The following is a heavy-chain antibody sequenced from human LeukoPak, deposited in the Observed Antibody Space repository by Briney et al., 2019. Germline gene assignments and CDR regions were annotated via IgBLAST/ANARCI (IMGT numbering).Heavy chain of an antibody. J-gene: IGHJ4*02. CDR2: ISYDGSNK. CDR3: AKGTRRSLRGDFDY. D-gene: IGHD1-14*01. CDR1: GFTFSSYG. Sequence: PGGSLRLSCAASGFTFSSYGMHWVRQAPGKGLEWVAVISYDGSNKYYADSVKGRFTISRDNSKNTLYLQMNSLRAEDTAVYYCAKGTRRSLRGDFDYWGQETLVTVSS. V-gene: IGHV3-30*18.